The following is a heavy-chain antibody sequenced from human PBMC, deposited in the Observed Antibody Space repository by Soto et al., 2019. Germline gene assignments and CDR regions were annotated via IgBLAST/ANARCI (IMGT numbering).Heavy chain of an antibody. J-gene: IGHJ3*02. CDR1: GFTFTSSA. Sequence: QMQLVQSGPEVKKPGTSVKVSCKASGFTFTSSAMQWVRQARGQRLEWIGWIVVGSGNTNYAQKFQERVTITRDMSTSTAYMELSSLRSEDTAVYYCAANLLLWFGEQAFDIWGQGTMVTVSS. V-gene: IGHV1-58*02. CDR2: IVVGSGNT. CDR3: AANLLLWFGEQAFDI. D-gene: IGHD3-10*01.